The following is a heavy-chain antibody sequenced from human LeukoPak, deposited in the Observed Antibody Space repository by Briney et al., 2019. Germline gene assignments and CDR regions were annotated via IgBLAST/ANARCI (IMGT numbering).Heavy chain of an antibody. CDR3: AKGDVDSPMNFYH. Sequence: GGSLRLSCAASGFMFDDYTMHWVRQAPGKGLEWVSLINWDGGSTYYAGSVKGRFTISRDNSKNSLYLQMNSLRTEDTALYYCAKGDVDSPMNFYHWGQGTLVTVSP. CDR2: INWDGGST. V-gene: IGHV3-43*01. CDR1: GFMFDDYT. D-gene: IGHD5-18*01. J-gene: IGHJ4*02.